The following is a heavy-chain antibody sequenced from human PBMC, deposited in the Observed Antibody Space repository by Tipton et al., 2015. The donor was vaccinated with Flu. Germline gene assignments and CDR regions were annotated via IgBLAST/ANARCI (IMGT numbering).Heavy chain of an antibody. J-gene: IGHJ4*02. CDR2: IYYSGST. CDR3: AREGDYYDSSGPISLFYY. Sequence: LRLSCTVSGGSISSGGYYWSWIRQHPGKGLEWIGYIYYSGSTYYNPSLKGRVTISVDTSKNQFSLKLSSVTAADTAVYYCAREGDYYDSSGPISLFYYWGQGTLVTVSS. CDR1: GGSISSGGYY. V-gene: IGHV4-31*03. D-gene: IGHD3-22*01.